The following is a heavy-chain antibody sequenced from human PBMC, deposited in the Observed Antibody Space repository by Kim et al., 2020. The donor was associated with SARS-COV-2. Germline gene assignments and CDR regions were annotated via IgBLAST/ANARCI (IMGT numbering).Heavy chain of an antibody. Sequence: SETLSLTCTVSGGSISSGGYYWSWIRQHPGKGLEWIGYIYYSGSTYYNPSIKSRVTISVDTSKNQFSLKLSSVTAADTAVYYCARAREEPEYYFDYWGQGTLVTVSS. V-gene: IGHV4-31*03. J-gene: IGHJ4*02. CDR1: GGSISSGGYY. D-gene: IGHD1-26*01. CDR3: ARAREEPEYYFDY. CDR2: IYYSGST.